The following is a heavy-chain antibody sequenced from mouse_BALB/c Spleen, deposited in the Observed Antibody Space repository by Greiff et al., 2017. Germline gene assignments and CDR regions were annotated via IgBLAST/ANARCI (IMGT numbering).Heavy chain of an antibody. CDR3: ARDPHYYGSSYGYFDV. CDR2: ISDGGSYT. CDR1: GFTFSDYY. V-gene: IGHV5-4*02. D-gene: IGHD1-1*01. J-gene: IGHJ1*01. Sequence: DVHLVESGGGLVKPGGSLKLSCAASGFTFSDYYMYWVRQTPEKRLEWVATISDGGSYTYYPDSVKGRFTISRDNAKNNLYLQMSSLKSEDTAMYYCARDPHYYGSSYGYFDVWGAGTTVTVSS.